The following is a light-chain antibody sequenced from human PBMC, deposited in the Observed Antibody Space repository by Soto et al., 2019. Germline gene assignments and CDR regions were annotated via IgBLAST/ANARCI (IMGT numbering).Light chain of an antibody. Sequence: QAVVTQEPSLTVSPGGTVTLTCGSSTGAVTSGHYPYWFQQKPGQAPRTLIYETSNKHSWTPARFSCSLLGGKAALTLSGAQPEDEAEYYCLLSYSGARTYVFGTGTKLTVL. CDR3: LLSYSGARTYV. CDR2: ETS. CDR1: TGAVTSGHY. J-gene: IGLJ1*01. V-gene: IGLV7-46*01.